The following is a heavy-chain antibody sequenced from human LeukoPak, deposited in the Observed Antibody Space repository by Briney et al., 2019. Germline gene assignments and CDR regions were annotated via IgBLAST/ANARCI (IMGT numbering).Heavy chain of an antibody. V-gene: IGHV3-23*01. CDR1: GFTFSSYD. CDR2: ISASGGRT. D-gene: IGHD1-26*01. CDR3: AKGVGTTSSHFHH. Sequence: GGSLRLSCTASGFTFSSYDMTCARHAPGKGRESVSAISASGGRTFSADSVKGRFTISRDDSKNTLYLQMNSLRAEDTAVYYCAKGVGTTSSHFHHWGQGTLVTVSS. J-gene: IGHJ1*01.